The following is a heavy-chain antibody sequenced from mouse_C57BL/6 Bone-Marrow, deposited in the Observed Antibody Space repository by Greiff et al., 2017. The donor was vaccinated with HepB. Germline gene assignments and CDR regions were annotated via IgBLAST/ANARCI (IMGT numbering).Heavy chain of an antibody. CDR1: GYTFTSYW. CDR2: IDPSDSET. V-gene: IGHV1-52*01. D-gene: IGHD1-1*01. CDR3: ARDTTVVAPYYFDY. Sequence: QVQLQQPGAELVRPGSSVKLSCKASGYTFTSYWMHGVKQRPIQGLEWIGKIDPSDSETHYNQKFKDKATLTVDKSSSTAYMQLSSLTSEDSAVYYCARDTTVVAPYYFDYWGQGTTLTVSS. J-gene: IGHJ2*01.